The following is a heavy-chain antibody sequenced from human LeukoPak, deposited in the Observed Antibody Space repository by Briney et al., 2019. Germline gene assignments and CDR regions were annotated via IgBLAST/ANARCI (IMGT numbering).Heavy chain of an antibody. CDR2: VSYDGSNK. CDR3: ARDRALAVSLSD. J-gene: IGHJ4*02. CDR1: GFTFSNLG. V-gene: IGHV3-30*13. D-gene: IGHD2-15*01. Sequence: GGSLRLSCVASGFTFSNLGMHWVRQAPDKGLEWVAGVSYDGSNKYYGDSVKGRFTISRDNSNNGLFLQLTSLRVEDTAVYFCARDRALAVSLSDWGQGTRVTVS.